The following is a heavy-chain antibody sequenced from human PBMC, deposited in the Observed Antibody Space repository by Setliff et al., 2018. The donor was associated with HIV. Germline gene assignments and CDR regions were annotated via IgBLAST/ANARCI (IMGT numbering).Heavy chain of an antibody. CDR1: GGTFSSHG. V-gene: IGHV1-69*06. CDR3: ARAQGYCGGECYYHFDS. Sequence: SVKVSCKASGGTFSSHGISWVRQAPGQGLEWMGRIIPIFGTPNYAQKFQGRVTFTADKSTSTAYMDLNSLRSEDTAVYYCARAQGYCGGECYYHFDSWGQGTLVTVSS. D-gene: IGHD2-21*01. J-gene: IGHJ4*02. CDR2: IIPIFGTP.